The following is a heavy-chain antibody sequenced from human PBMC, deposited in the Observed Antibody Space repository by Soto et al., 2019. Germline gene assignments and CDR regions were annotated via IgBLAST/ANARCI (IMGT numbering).Heavy chain of an antibody. CDR1: GGSIISYY. V-gene: IGHV4-59*01. CDR3: ARGGGYYDSIGYPLYYFDY. CDR2: IYDSGST. J-gene: IGHJ4*02. D-gene: IGHD3-22*01. Sequence: TSETLSLTCTVSGGSIISYYWSWIRQPPGKGLEWIGYIYDSGSTSYNPSLKSRVTISVDTSKNQFSLKLSSVTAADTAVYYCARGGGYYDSIGYPLYYFDYWGQGTQVTVSS.